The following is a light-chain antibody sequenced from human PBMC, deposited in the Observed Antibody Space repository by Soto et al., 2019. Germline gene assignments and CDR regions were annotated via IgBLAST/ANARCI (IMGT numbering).Light chain of an antibody. Sequence: QSVLTQPASVSGSPGQSITISCTGTNSDVGGYEYVAWYQQHPGKVPKLMISEARNRPSGASNRFSGSKSGNTASLTISGLQAEDEADYYCSTYTTSRTLVFGSGTKVTVL. CDR2: EAR. CDR1: NSDVGGYEY. V-gene: IGLV2-14*01. CDR3: STYTTSRTLV. J-gene: IGLJ1*01.